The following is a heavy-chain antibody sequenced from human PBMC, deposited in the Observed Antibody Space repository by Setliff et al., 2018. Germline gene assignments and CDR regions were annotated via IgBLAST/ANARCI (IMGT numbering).Heavy chain of an antibody. CDR3: ARGLVDERTAYPYAEYFQY. CDR1: GGSFSTYY. V-gene: IGHV4-59*12. J-gene: IGHJ4*01. D-gene: IGHD3-16*01. Sequence: SETLSLTCAVYGGSFSTYYWIWIRQPPGKGLEWIGYIYYGGSTNYNPSLNSRVAISVDTSENQFSLRLNSVTAADTGVYYCARGLVDERTAYPYAEYFQYWGDGTLVTVSS. CDR2: IYYGGST.